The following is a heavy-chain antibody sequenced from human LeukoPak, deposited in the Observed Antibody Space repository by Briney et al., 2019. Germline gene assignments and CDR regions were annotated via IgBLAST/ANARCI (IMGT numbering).Heavy chain of an antibody. CDR2: IRSKAYGGTT. CDR1: GFTFGDYA. V-gene: IGHV3-49*03. Sequence: GGSLRLSCTASGFTFGDYAMSWFRQAPVKGLEWVGFIRSKAYGGTTEYAASVKGRFTISRDDSKSIAYLQMNSLKTEDTAVYYCTRGGSAVYDFWSGFYDYAMDVWGQGTTVTVSS. D-gene: IGHD3-3*01. J-gene: IGHJ6*02. CDR3: TRGGSAVYDFWSGFYDYAMDV.